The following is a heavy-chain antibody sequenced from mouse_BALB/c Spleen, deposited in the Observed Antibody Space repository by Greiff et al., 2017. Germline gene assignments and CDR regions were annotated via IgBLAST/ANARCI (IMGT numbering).Heavy chain of an antibody. CDR2: INPSNGRT. D-gene: IGHD1-1*01. Sequence: QVQLQQSGAELVKPGASVKLSCKASGYTFTSYWMHWVKQRPGQGLEWIGEINPSNGRTNYNEKFKSKATLTVDKSSSTAYMQLSSLTSEDSAVYYCAPLITTVVAPYFDVWGAGTTVTVSS. V-gene: IGHV1S81*02. J-gene: IGHJ1*01. CDR1: GYTFTSYW. CDR3: APLITTVVAPYFDV.